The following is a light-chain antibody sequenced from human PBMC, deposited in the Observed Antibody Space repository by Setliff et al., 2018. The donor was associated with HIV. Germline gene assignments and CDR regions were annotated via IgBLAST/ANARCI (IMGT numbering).Light chain of an antibody. CDR2: DVN. Sequence: QSVLTQPASVSGSPGQSITISCSGTSSDVGGYNYVSWYQQHPGKAPKRMIYDVNKRPSGVSNRFSGSKSGNTASLTISGLQAEDEADYYCSSYTSRSTKVFGTGTKATVL. J-gene: IGLJ1*01. CDR1: SSDVGGYNY. CDR3: SSYTSRSTKV. V-gene: IGLV2-14*01.